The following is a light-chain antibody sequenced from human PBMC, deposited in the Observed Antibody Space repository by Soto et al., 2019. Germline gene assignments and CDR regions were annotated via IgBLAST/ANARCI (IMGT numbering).Light chain of an antibody. CDR3: QSYDSSLSGVV. CDR2: VTS. Sequence: QAVVTQPPSVSGAQGRGVPFPSPGSTPTLGAGYVVHWYQQLPGTAPKLLIYVTSNRPSGVPDRFSGSKSGTSASLAITGPQAEDEADYYCQSYDSSLSGVVFGGGTKLTVL. J-gene: IGLJ2*01. CDR1: TPTLGAGYV. V-gene: IGLV1-40*01.